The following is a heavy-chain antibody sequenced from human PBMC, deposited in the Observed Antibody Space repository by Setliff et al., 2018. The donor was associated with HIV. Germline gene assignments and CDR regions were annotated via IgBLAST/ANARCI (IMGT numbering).Heavy chain of an antibody. CDR3: ARVPVAGANWFDP. CDR2: IFTSGST. D-gene: IGHD2-21*01. Sequence: SETLSLTCTVSGVSISNYYWNWIRQPPGKGLEWIGYIFTSGSTNYNPSLKSRVTISVDTSKNQFSLKLISVTAADQGVYYCARVPVAGANWFDPWGLGTLVTVSS. V-gene: IGHV4-4*09. J-gene: IGHJ5*02. CDR1: GVSISNYY.